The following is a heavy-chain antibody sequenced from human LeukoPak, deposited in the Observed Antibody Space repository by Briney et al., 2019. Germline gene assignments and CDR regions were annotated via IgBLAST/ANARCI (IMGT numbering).Heavy chain of an antibody. CDR2: INPNSGGT. J-gene: IGHJ6*02. V-gene: IGHV1-2*02. CDR1: GYTFTGYY. Sequence: ASVKVSCKASGYTFTGYYMHWVRQAPGQGLEWMGWINPNSGGTNYAQKFQGRVTMTRDTSISTAYMELSSLRSEDTAVYYCARGRRDYYDSSGYYYYYYGMDVWGQGTTVTVSS. CDR3: ARGRRDYYDSSGYYYYYYGMDV. D-gene: IGHD3-22*01.